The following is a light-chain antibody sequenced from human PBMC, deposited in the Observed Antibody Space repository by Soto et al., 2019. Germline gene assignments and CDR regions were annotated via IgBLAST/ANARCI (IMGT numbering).Light chain of an antibody. CDR1: SMDVGGYNY. Sequence: QSALTQPASVSGSPGQSITISCTGTSMDVGGYNYVSWYQQHPGKAPKLMIYEVSNRPSGVSDRFSGSKSGSTASLTISGLQAEDEADYYCSSYTSSSTRVFGTGTKVTVL. CDR3: SSYTSSSTRV. V-gene: IGLV2-14*01. CDR2: EVS. J-gene: IGLJ1*01.